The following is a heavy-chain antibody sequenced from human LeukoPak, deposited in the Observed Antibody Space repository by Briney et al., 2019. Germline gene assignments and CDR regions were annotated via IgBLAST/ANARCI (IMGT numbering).Heavy chain of an antibody. CDR1: GFTFSSYA. Sequence: GDSLRLSCSASGFTFSSYAMSWVRQAAGKGLEGVSAISGSGGSTYYADSVKGRFTISRDNSKNTLYLQMNSLRAEDTAVYYCAKGVYDYLYGMDVWGQGTTVTVSS. V-gene: IGHV3-23*01. J-gene: IGHJ6*02. D-gene: IGHD3-16*01. CDR2: ISGSGGST. CDR3: AKGVYDYLYGMDV.